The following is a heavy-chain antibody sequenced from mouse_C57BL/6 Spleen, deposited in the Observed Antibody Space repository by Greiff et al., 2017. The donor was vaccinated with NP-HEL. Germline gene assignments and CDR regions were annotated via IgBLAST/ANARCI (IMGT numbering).Heavy chain of an antibody. CDR3: ARADGYYEDY. D-gene: IGHD2-3*01. CDR1: GFTFSSYA. CDR2: ISDGGSYT. J-gene: IGHJ2*01. Sequence: EVMLVESGGGLVKPGGSLKLSCAASGFTFSSYAMSWVRQTPEKRLEWVATISDGGSYTYYPDNVKGRFTISRDNAKNNLYLQMSHLKSEDTAMYYCARADGYYEDYWGQGTTLTVSS. V-gene: IGHV5-4*03.